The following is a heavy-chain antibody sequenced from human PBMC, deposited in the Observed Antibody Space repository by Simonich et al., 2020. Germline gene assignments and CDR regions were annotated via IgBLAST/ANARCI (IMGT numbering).Heavy chain of an antibody. CDR3: ARGKGWKNAFDI. CDR2: INHSGST. J-gene: IGHJ3*02. Sequence: QVQLQQWGAGLLKPSETLSLTCAVYGGSFSGYYWCWIRQPPGKGLEWIGEINHSGSTNHNPSPKSRVTISVDTSKNQFSLKLSSVTAADTAVYYCARGKGWKNAFDIWGQGTMVTVSS. V-gene: IGHV4-34*01. CDR1: GGSFSGYY. D-gene: IGHD1-1*01.